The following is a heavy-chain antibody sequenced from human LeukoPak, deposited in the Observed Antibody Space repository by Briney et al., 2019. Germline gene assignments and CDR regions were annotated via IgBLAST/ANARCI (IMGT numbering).Heavy chain of an antibody. CDR1: GGTFSSYA. J-gene: IGHJ3*02. D-gene: IGHD3-10*01. V-gene: IGHV1-69*04. Sequence: SVKVSCKASGGTFSSYAISWVRQAPGQGLEWMGRIIPIFGIANYAQKFQGRVTITADKSTSTAYMELSSLRSEDTAVYYCAKGDYYYGRLPDGAFDIWGQGTMVTVSS. CDR2: IIPIFGIA. CDR3: AKGDYYYGRLPDGAFDI.